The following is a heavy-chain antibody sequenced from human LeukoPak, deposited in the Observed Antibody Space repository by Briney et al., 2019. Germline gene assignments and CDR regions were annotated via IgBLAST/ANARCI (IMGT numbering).Heavy chain of an antibody. D-gene: IGHD6-6*01. CDR2: IIPIFGTA. V-gene: IGHV1-69*05. CDR3: AMPSIAARLGNGYYYMDV. J-gene: IGHJ6*03. CDR1: GGTFSSYA. Sequence: SVKVSCKASGGTFSSYAISWVRQAPGQGLEWMGGIIPIFGTANYAQKFQGRVTITTDESTSTAYMELSSLRSEDTAVYYCAMPSIAARLGNGYYYMDVWSKGTTVTVSS.